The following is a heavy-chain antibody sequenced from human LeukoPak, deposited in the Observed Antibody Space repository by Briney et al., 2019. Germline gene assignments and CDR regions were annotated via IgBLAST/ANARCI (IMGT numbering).Heavy chain of an antibody. CDR2: IFADGSTT. Sequence: AGGSLRLSCVASEFNFFSYGMQWVRQAPGKGLVWVSRIFADGSTTSYAGSVKGRFTISRDNAKNTLYLQMNSLRAEDTAVYYCARELPREVTLDYWGQGTLVTVSP. D-gene: IGHD2-21*02. V-gene: IGHV3-74*01. CDR1: EFNFFSYG. CDR3: ARELPREVTLDY. J-gene: IGHJ4*01.